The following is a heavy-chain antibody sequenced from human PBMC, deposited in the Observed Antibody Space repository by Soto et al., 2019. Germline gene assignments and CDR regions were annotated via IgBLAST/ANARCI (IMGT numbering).Heavy chain of an antibody. J-gene: IGHJ4*02. V-gene: IGHV3-48*01. CDR2: ISSSSTI. CDR3: ARGVYPHDY. Sequence: EVQLVESGGGLVQPGGSLRLSCAASGFTFSSYSMNWVRQAPGKGLEWVSYISSSSTIYYADSVKGRFTISRDNAKNSLYLQMNSLRAEDTAVYYCARGVYPHDYWGQGTLVTVSS. D-gene: IGHD6-13*01. CDR1: GFTFSSYS.